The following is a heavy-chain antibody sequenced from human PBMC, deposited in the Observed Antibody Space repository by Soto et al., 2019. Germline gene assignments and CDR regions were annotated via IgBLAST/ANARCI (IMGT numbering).Heavy chain of an antibody. D-gene: IGHD1-1*01. CDR1: GAALAGSD. V-gene: IGHV4-4*07. CDR3: VRYGTKNLRDWFDP. J-gene: IGHJ5*02. Sequence: PPEPLSLSCNVSGAALAGSDWSWILQPPVKGLAWIGRIYDSGCTDYKPSLKSRLTMSVDMSKKQFSLTLRSVTAADTAMDYCVRYGTKNLRDWFDPWGQGILVTVSS. CDR2: IYDSGCT.